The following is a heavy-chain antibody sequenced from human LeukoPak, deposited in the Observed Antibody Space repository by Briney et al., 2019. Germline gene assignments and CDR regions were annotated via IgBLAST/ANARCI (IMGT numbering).Heavy chain of an antibody. Sequence: GGSLRLSCAASGFTFSSYGMHWVRQAPGKGLEWVAVIWYDGSNKYYADSVKGRFTISRDNSKYTLYLQMNSLRAEDTAVYYCARGQPTPYSSGRFYWGQGTLVTVSS. CDR1: GFTFSSYG. CDR2: IWYDGSNK. CDR3: ARGQPTPYSSGRFY. V-gene: IGHV3-33*01. J-gene: IGHJ4*02. D-gene: IGHD6-19*01.